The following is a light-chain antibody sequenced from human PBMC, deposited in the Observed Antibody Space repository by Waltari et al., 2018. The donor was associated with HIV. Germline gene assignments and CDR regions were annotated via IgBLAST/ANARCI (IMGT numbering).Light chain of an antibody. J-gene: IGLJ3*02. CDR3: QSYDSSNLWV. CDR1: SGSIASNY. CDR2: EDN. V-gene: IGLV6-57*02. Sequence: NFMLTQPHSVSESPGKTVTISCTGSSGSIASNYVQWYQQLPGSAPTTVIYEDNQRPSGVPDRFSGSIDSSSNSASLTISGLKTEDEADYYCQSYDSSNLWVFGGGTKLTVL.